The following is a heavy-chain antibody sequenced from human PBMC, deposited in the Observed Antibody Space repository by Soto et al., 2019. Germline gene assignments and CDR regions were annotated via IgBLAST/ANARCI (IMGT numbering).Heavy chain of an antibody. CDR2: IIPIFNST. CDR1: GSRFSNYV. CDR3: AREGRGKKAGYNGLVSLGY. V-gene: IGHV1-69*06. J-gene: IGHJ4*02. D-gene: IGHD2-2*02. Sequence: QVQLVQSGAEVKTPGSSLKVSCKVSGSRFSNYVISWVRQAPGHGLEWLGRIIPIFNSTKYAQSFQGRVNITADKSKGPGPLELSSLRSDDTAVYYCAREGRGKKAGYNGLVSLGYWGQGTLVTVSS.